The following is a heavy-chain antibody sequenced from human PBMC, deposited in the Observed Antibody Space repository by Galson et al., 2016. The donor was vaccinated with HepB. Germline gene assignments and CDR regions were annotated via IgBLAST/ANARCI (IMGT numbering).Heavy chain of an antibody. CDR2: IYSGGST. CDR3: ARNRHCSGGSCYGS. Sequence: SLRLSCAASGFTVSNNYMRWVRQAPGKGLEWVSLIYSGGSTYYADSVKGRFTISRDSSKNTLYLQMNSLRAEDTAVYYCARNRHCSGGSCYGSWSQGTLVTVSS. J-gene: IGHJ5*02. V-gene: IGHV3-66*01. CDR1: GFTVSNNY. D-gene: IGHD2-15*01.